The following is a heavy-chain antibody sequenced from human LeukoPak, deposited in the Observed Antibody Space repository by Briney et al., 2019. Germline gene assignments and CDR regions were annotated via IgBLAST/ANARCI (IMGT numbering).Heavy chain of an antibody. CDR1: GFTFSSYA. CDR3: ARDRIQLWDYGGAFDI. CDR2: ISYDGSNK. D-gene: IGHD5-18*01. V-gene: IGHV3-30-3*01. Sequence: GGSLRLSCAASGFTFSSYAMHWVRQAPGKGREWVAVISYDGSNKYYADSVKGRFTISRDNSKNTLYLQMNSLRAEDTAVYYCARDRIQLWDYGGAFDIWGQGTMVTVSS. J-gene: IGHJ3*02.